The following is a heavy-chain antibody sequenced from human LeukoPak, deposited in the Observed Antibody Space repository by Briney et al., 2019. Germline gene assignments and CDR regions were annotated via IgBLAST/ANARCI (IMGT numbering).Heavy chain of an antibody. CDR2: IIPIFGTA. D-gene: IGHD1-26*01. CDR1: GGTFSSYA. J-gene: IGHJ4*02. CDR3: ARDLVGATDY. V-gene: IGHV1-69*13. Sequence: SVKVSCKASGGTFSSYAISWVRQAPGQGLEWMGGIIPIFGTANYAQKFQGRVTITADESTSTAYMELRSLRSDDTAVYYCARDLVGATDYWGQGTLVTVSS.